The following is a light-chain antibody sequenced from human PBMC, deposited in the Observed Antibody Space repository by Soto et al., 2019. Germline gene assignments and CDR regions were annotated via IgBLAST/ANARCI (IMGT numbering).Light chain of an antibody. Sequence: EIVLTQSPGTLSLSPGERATLSCRASKSVSSRYLAWYQQKPGQAHKLLIYGASSRATGIPYRFSGSGSGTDFTLTISRLEPEDFAVYYCQQYGSSPQTFGQGTKVDIK. CDR1: KSVSSRY. V-gene: IGKV3-20*01. CDR3: QQYGSSPQT. CDR2: GAS. J-gene: IGKJ1*01.